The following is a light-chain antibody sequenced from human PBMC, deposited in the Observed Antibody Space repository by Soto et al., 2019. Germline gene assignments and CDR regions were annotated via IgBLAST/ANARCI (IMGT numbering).Light chain of an antibody. V-gene: IGKV4-1*01. CDR3: HQSYTTPFP. Sequence: DIVMTQSPDSLAVSLGERATINCKSSQIVLYSSKNNNYLAWYQQKPGQVPKLLIYWSSTRESGVPDRFSGTVSGTDFTLHIRSLHAEEVALYDCHQSYTTPFPFGPAAKGDI. J-gene: IGKJ3*01. CDR1: QIVLYSSKNNNY. CDR2: WSS.